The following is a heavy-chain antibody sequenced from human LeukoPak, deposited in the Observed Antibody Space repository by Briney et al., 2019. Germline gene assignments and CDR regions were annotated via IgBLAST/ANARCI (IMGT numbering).Heavy chain of an antibody. D-gene: IGHD5-12*01. V-gene: IGHV4-30-2*01. CDR3: ARGGYSGYPAD. CDR1: GGSISSGGYS. Sequence: TLSLTCTVSGGSISSGGYSWSWIRQPPGKGLEWIGYIYHSGSTYYNPSLKSRVTISVDRSKNQFSLKLSSVTAADTAVYYCARGGYSGYPADWGQGTLVTVSS. CDR2: IYHSGST. J-gene: IGHJ4*02.